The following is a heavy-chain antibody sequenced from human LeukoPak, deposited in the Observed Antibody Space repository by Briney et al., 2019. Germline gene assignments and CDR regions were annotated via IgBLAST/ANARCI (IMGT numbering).Heavy chain of an antibody. CDR1: GYTFTSYA. J-gene: IGHJ4*02. D-gene: IGHD1-26*01. Sequence: ASVKVSCKASGYTFTSYAMHWVRQAPGQRLEWMGWINAGNGNTKYSQEFQGRVTITRDTSASTAYMELSRLRSDDTAVYYCARGGSYFAYFDYWGQGTLVTVSS. V-gene: IGHV1-3*01. CDR3: ARGGSYFAYFDY. CDR2: INAGNGNT.